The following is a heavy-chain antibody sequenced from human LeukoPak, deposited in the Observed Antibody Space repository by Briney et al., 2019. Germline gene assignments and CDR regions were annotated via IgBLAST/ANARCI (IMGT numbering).Heavy chain of an antibody. CDR2: IYNSGTT. D-gene: IGHD2-8*01. J-gene: IGHJ5*02. Sequence: SQTLSLTCTVSGGSISSDDYYWSWIRQPPGKGLEWIGYIYNSGTTYYNPSLKSRVTISIDTSKNQFSLKLSSVTAADTALYYCARAPNSCYWFDHWGQGTLVTLSS. V-gene: IGHV4-30-4*01. CDR1: GGSISSDDYY. CDR3: ARAPNSCYWFDH.